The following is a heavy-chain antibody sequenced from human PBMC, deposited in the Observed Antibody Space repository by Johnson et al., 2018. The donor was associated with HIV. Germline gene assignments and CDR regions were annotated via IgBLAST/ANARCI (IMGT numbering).Heavy chain of an antibody. V-gene: IGHV3-9*01. Sequence: LGVSCAASGFTFDDYAIHRVRQAPGKGLEWVSGISWSCGSRGYADSVKGRFTISRDNAKNSLYLQMNSLRAEDTAFYYCARSNSPGIATSFTLYLATEVDAFDIWGQGTMVTVSS. CDR1: GFTFDDYA. CDR3: ARSNSPGIATSFTLYLATEVDAFDI. J-gene: IGHJ3*02. CDR2: ISWSCGSR. D-gene: IGHD6-13*01.